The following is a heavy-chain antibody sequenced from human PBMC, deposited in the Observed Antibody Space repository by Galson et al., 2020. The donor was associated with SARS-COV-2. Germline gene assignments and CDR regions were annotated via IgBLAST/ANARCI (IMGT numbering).Heavy chain of an antibody. CDR2: ISGSGGST. J-gene: IGHJ4*02. D-gene: IGHD2-15*01. V-gene: IGHV3-23*01. CDR1: GFTFSSYA. Sequence: GGSLRLSCAASGFTFSSYAMSWVRQAPGKGLEWVSAISGSGGSTYYADSVKGRFTISRDNSKNTLYLQMNSLRAEDTAVYYCVVVVAATLSAFDYWGQGTLVTVSS. CDR3: VVVVAATLSAFDY.